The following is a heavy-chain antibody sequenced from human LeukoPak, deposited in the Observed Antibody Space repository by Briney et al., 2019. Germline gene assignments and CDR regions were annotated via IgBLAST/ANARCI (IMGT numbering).Heavy chain of an antibody. CDR1: GGSFSGYY. Sequence: SETLSLTCAVYGGSFSGYYWSWIRQPPGRGLEWIGEINHSGSTNYNPSLKSRVTISVDTSKIQFSLKLSSVTAADTAVYYCAADYVWGSYRTIDYWGQGTLVTVSS. CDR3: AADYVWGSYRTIDY. D-gene: IGHD3-16*02. CDR2: INHSGST. J-gene: IGHJ4*02. V-gene: IGHV4-34*01.